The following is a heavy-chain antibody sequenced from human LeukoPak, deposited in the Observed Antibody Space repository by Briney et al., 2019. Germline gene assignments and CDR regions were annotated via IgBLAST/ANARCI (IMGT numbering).Heavy chain of an antibody. CDR3: ARSELLWFGGVNSGFDY. CDR1: GGSISSYY. J-gene: IGHJ4*02. CDR2: VYYSGST. Sequence: PSETLSLTCTVSGGSISSYYWSWIRQPPGKGLEWIGYVYYSGSTNYNPSLKSRVTISVDTSETQFSLKLSSVTAAGTAVYYCARSELLWFGGVNSGFDYWGQGTLVTVSS. V-gene: IGHV4-59*01. D-gene: IGHD3-10*01.